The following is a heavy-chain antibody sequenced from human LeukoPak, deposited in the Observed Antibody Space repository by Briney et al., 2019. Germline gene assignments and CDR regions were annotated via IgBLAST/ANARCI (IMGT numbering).Heavy chain of an antibody. V-gene: IGHV1-69*05. CDR2: IIPIFGTA. D-gene: IGHD3-3*01. J-gene: IGHJ6*03. CDR1: GGTFSSYA. Sequence: ASVKVSCKASGGTFSSYAISWVRQAPGQGLEWMGGIIPIFGTANYAQKSQGRVTITRNTSISTAYMELSSLRSEDTAVYYCARRNKDTDYDFWSGPWGGYYMDVWGKGTTVTVSS. CDR3: ARRNKDTDYDFWSGPWGGYYMDV.